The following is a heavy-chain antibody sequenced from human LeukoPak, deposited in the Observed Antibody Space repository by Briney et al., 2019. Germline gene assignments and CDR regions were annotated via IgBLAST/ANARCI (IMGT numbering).Heavy chain of an antibody. J-gene: IGHJ4*02. D-gene: IGHD4-11*01. Sequence: PSETLSLTCTVSGGSISTYYWSWIRQPPGKGLEWIGYISYSGTTNYNPSLNGRVTISVDTSQNQFSLKLNSVTGADTAVYYCARDSGSNWAFDHWGQGTLVTVSS. CDR1: GGSISTYY. CDR2: ISYSGTT. V-gene: IGHV4-59*01. CDR3: ARDSGSNWAFDH.